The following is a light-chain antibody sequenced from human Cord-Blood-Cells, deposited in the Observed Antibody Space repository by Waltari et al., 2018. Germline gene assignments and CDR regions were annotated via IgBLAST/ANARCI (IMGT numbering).Light chain of an antibody. Sequence: QSLLTQPPSGSGAPGQRVTIPCTGSSSTIGPRYDVHWNQQLPGTAPKLLIYGHGKRPSGVPDRFSGSKSVATAALAMTWLQAEDEADYYCQSCDSSLSGSVFGGGTKLTVL. V-gene: IGLV1-40*01. J-gene: IGLJ2*01. CDR1: SSTIGPRYD. CDR3: QSCDSSLSGSV. CDR2: GHG.